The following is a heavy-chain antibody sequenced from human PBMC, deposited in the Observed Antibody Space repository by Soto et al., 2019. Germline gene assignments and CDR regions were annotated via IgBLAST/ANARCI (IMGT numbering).Heavy chain of an antibody. J-gene: IGHJ4*02. CDR1: GGSFSGYY. CDR2: INHSGST. CDR3: ARGMAEEQIFYYFDY. V-gene: IGHV4-34*01. Sequence: SETLSLTCAVYGGSFSGYYWSWIRQPPGKGLEWIGEINHSGSTNYNPSLKSRVTISVDTSKNQFSLKLSSVTAADTAVYYCARGMAEEQIFYYFDYWGQGALVTVS. D-gene: IGHD3-9*01.